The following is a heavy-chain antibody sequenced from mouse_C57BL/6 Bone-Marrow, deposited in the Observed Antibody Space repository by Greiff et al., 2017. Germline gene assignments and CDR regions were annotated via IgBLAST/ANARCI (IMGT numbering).Heavy chain of an antibody. J-gene: IGHJ3*01. D-gene: IGHD2-3*01. Sequence: EVKVVVSGGGLVQPGGSLSLSCAASGFTFTDYYMSWVRQPPGKALGWLGFIRNKANGYTTEYSASVKGRFTISRDNSQSILYLQMNALRAEDSATYYCAGYYDYWGQGTLVTVSA. CDR1: GFTFTDYY. CDR2: IRNKANGYTT. V-gene: IGHV7-3*01. CDR3: AGYYDY.